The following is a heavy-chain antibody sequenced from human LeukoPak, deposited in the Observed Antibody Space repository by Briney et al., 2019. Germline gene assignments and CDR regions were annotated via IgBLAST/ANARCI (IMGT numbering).Heavy chain of an antibody. D-gene: IGHD2-2*01. V-gene: IGHV1-2*02. Sequence: ASVKVSCKASGYTFTTYGISWVRQAPGQGLEWMGWINPNSGGTNYAQKLQGRVTMTRDTSISTAYMELSRLRSDDTAVYYCAREGLSNAFDIWGQGTMVTVSS. J-gene: IGHJ3*02. CDR2: INPNSGGT. CDR3: AREGLSNAFDI. CDR1: GYTFTTYG.